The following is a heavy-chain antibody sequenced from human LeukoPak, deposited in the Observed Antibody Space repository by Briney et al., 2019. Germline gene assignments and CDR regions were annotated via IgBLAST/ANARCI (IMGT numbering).Heavy chain of an antibody. CDR1: GFTFSGYG. D-gene: IGHD5-18*01. CDR3: SKDWGYTTMVSYYFDY. J-gene: IGHJ4*02. V-gene: IGHV3-33*06. Sequence: GGSLRLSCAASGFTFSGYGMHWVRQAPDKGLEWVAVIWYDGNNKYYADSVKGRFTISRDNSKNTLYLQMNSLRAEDTAVYYCSKDWGYTTMVSYYFDYWGQGALVTVSS. CDR2: IWYDGNNK.